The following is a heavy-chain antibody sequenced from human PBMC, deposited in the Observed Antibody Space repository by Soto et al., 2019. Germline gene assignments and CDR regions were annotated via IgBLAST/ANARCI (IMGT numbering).Heavy chain of an antibody. D-gene: IGHD6-13*01. CDR1: GGSISSGGYY. J-gene: IGHJ4*02. CDR2: IYYSGST. Sequence: SESLSLACAVSGGSISSGGYYWSWIRQHPGKGLEWIGYIYYSGSTYYNPSLKSRVTISVDTSKNQFSLKLSSVTAADTAVYYCARVYSSSWYVPYWGQGTLVTVSS. CDR3: ARVYSSSWYVPY. V-gene: IGHV4-31*11.